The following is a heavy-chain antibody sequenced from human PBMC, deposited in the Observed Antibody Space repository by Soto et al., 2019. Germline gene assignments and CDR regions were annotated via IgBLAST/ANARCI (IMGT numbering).Heavy chain of an antibody. CDR3: ARGGAGAAPFDS. Sequence: QVQLQESGPGLVKPSQTLSLIYTVSGGSINSGGYYWSWIRQHPGKGLEWIGYIYYSGTTYYNPSLKSRVTISADTSKNQLSLRLSSVSAADTAVYYCARGGAGAAPFDSWGQGTLVTVSS. J-gene: IGHJ4*02. D-gene: IGHD6-13*01. V-gene: IGHV4-31*03. CDR2: IYYSGTT. CDR1: GGSINSGGYY.